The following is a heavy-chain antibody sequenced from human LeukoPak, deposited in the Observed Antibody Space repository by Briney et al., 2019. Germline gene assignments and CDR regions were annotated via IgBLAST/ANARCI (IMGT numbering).Heavy chain of an antibody. CDR2: INPNSGGT. V-gene: IGHV1-2*02. D-gene: IGHD6-6*01. CDR3: ARGESKQLVRWYGFDY. CDR1: GYTFTGYY. Sequence: ASVKVSCKASGYTFTGYYMHWGRQAPGQGLEWMGWINPNSGGTNYAPKFQGRVTMTRDTSISTAYMELSRLRSDDTAVYYCARGESKQLVRWYGFDYWGQGTLVTVSS. J-gene: IGHJ4*02.